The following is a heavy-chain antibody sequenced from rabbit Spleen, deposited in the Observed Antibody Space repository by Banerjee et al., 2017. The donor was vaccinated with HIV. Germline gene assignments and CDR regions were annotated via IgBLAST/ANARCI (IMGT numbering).Heavy chain of an antibody. J-gene: IGHJ4*01. CDR2: ISTSSVRT. Sequence: QSLEESGGDLVKPEGSLTLTCKASGFPFSNKAVMCWVRQAPGKGLEWIACISTSSVRTYYASWAKGRFTISKTSSTTVTLQMTSLTAADTATYFCARDGGDISYWGLWGPGTLVTVS. V-gene: IGHV1S40*01. CDR3: ARDGGDISYWGL. D-gene: IGHD2-1*01. CDR1: GFPFSNKAV.